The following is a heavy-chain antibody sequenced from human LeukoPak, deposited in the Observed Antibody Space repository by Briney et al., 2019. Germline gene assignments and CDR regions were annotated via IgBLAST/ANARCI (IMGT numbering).Heavy chain of an antibody. CDR1: KFTFSHYG. V-gene: IGHV3-33*01. CDR2: IWSDGSNH. Sequence: PGGSLRLSCAASKFTFSHYGMHWVRQAPGKGLQWVAVIWSDGSNHYYADSVKGRFTISRDNSNNMVYLQMNSLRVDDTGVYYCARDAQRGFDYSNSLAYWGQGVLVTASS. D-gene: IGHD4-11*01. J-gene: IGHJ4*02. CDR3: ARDAQRGFDYSNSLAY.